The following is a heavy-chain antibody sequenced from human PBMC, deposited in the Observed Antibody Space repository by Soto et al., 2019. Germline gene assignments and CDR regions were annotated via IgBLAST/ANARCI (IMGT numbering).Heavy chain of an antibody. V-gene: IGHV3-30-3*01. J-gene: IGHJ4*02. Sequence: QVQLVESGGGVVQPGRSLRLSCAASGFTFSSYAMHWVRQAPGKGLEWVAVISYDGSNKYYADSVKGRFTISRDNSKNTLYLQMNSLRAEETAVYYCARERPSYGSGIAFDYWGQGTLVTVYS. CDR2: ISYDGSNK. CDR3: ARERPSYGSGIAFDY. D-gene: IGHD3-10*01. CDR1: GFTFSSYA.